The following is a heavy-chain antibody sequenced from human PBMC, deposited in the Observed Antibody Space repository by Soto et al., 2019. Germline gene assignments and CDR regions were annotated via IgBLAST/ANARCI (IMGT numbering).Heavy chain of an antibody. CDR3: AKGTSTVTTGFYYGMDV. D-gene: IGHD4-17*01. J-gene: IGHJ6*02. CDR1: GFTFSSYA. V-gene: IGHV3-23*01. CDR2: ISGSGGRT. Sequence: EVQLLESGGGLVQPGGSLRLSCAASGFTFSSYAMSWVRQAPGKGLEWVSAISGSGGRTYYADSVKGRFTISRDNSKNTLYLQMNSLRAEDTAVYYCAKGTSTVTTGFYYGMDVWGQGTTVTVSS.